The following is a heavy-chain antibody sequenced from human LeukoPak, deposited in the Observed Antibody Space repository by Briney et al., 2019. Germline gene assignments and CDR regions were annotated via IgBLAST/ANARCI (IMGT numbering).Heavy chain of an antibody. CDR2: ISGSGGST. Sequence: PGGSLRLSCAASGFTFSSYAMSWVRQAPGKGLEWVSAISGSGGSTYYADSAKGRFTISRDNSKNTLYLQMYSLRAEDTAVYYCAKDSPLAVAGPHYNWFDPWGQGTLVTVSS. D-gene: IGHD6-19*01. CDR1: GFTFSSYA. CDR3: AKDSPLAVAGPHYNWFDP. V-gene: IGHV3-23*01. J-gene: IGHJ5*02.